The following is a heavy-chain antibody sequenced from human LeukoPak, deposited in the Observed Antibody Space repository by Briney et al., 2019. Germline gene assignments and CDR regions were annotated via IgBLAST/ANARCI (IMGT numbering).Heavy chain of an antibody. CDR3: AREVGGGLSTWVQNWFDP. D-gene: IGHD2/OR15-2a*01. CDR2: IYYSGST. CDR1: GGSISSYY. J-gene: IGHJ5*02. V-gene: IGHV4-59*01. Sequence: SETLSLTCTVSGGSISSYYWSWIRQPPGKGLEWIGYIYYSGSTNYNPSLKSRVTISVDTSKNQFSLKLSSVTAADTAVYYCAREVGGGLSTWVQNWFDPWGQGTQVTVSS.